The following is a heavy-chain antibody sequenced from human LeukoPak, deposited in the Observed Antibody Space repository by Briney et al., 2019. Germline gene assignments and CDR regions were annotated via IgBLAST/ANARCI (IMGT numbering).Heavy chain of an antibody. Sequence: PGGSLRLSCAASGISFSNYYMSWIRQAPGKGLEWVSYITNSGSSTHYADAVKGRFTISRDNVKKSVHLHMTSLRAEDTGVYYCAREASGNYYVFDSWGQGTLVTVSS. D-gene: IGHD1-26*01. J-gene: IGHJ4*02. CDR1: GISFSNYY. V-gene: IGHV3-11*04. CDR2: ITNSGSST. CDR3: AREASGNYYVFDS.